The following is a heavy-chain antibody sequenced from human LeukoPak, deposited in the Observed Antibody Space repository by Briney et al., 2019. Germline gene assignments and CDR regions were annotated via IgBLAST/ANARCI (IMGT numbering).Heavy chain of an antibody. Sequence: PSETLSLTCVVSGYSISSGYHWGWIRQPPGKGLEWIGSVYRSGTTYYDPSLESRVTISVDTSKNQISLKVRSVTAADTAMYYCARENWVFDYWGQGILVTVSS. CDR2: VYRSGTT. CDR3: ARENWVFDY. D-gene: IGHD7-27*01. CDR1: GYSISSGYH. J-gene: IGHJ4*02. V-gene: IGHV4-38-2*02.